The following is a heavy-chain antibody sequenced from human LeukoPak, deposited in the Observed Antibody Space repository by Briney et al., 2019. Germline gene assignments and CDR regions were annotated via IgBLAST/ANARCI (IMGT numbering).Heavy chain of an antibody. V-gene: IGHV3-23*01. J-gene: IGHJ5*02. Sequence: PGASLRLSCAASGLTFSSYAMSWVRQAPGKGLEWVSGISGSGGSTYYADSVKGRFTISRDNSKNTVYLQMNSLRAEDTAVYYCAKVYRYCTNGVCYTNWFDPWGQGTLVTVSS. D-gene: IGHD2-8*01. CDR2: ISGSGGST. CDR1: GLTFSSYA. CDR3: AKVYRYCTNGVCYTNWFDP.